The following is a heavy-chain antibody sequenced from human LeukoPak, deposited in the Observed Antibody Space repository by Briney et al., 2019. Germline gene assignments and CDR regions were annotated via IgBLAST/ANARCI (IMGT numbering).Heavy chain of an antibody. CDR3: AKGERITISAPFDY. V-gene: IGHV3-9*03. Sequence: SLRLSCAASGFTFDDYAMHWVRQAPGKGLEWVSGLSWNSGSIAYADSVKGRFTISRDNAKNSLYLQMNSLRAEDMALYYCAKGERITISAPFDYWGQGTLLTVSS. D-gene: IGHD3-9*01. CDR2: LSWNSGSI. CDR1: GFTFDDYA. J-gene: IGHJ4*02.